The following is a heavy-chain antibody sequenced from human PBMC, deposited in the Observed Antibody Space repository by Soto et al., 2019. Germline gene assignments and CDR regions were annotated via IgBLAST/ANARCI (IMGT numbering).Heavy chain of an antibody. CDR3: ARLEGLATISHYFDF. J-gene: IGHJ4*02. CDR1: DDSINSDKYY. V-gene: IGHV4-39*01. Sequence: ETLSLTCSVSDDSINSDKYYWGWIRQPPGKGLEWIGSIYYRGNAYYNPSLQTRVTISLDKSRSQFSLKLNSVTAADSAVYFCARLEGLATISHYFDFWGPGALVTVSS. CDR2: IYYRGNA. D-gene: IGHD3-9*01.